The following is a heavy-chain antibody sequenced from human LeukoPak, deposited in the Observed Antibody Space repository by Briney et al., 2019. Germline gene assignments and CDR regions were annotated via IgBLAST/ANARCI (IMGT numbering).Heavy chain of an antibody. V-gene: IGHV3-33*01. J-gene: IGHJ3*02. CDR2: IWYDGSNK. Sequence: GGSLRLSCAASGFTFSSYGMHWVRQAPGKGLEWVAVIWYDGSNKYYADSVKGRFTISKDNSKNTLYLQMNSLRAEDTAVYYCARWYYDFWSGYSRDAFDIWGQGTMVTVSS. CDR1: GFTFSSYG. D-gene: IGHD3-3*01. CDR3: ARWYYDFWSGYSRDAFDI.